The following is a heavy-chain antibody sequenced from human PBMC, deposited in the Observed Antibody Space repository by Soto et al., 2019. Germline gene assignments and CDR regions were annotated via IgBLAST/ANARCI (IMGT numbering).Heavy chain of an antibody. CDR2: ISYDGSNK. V-gene: IGHV3-30-3*01. J-gene: IGHJ4*02. CDR1: GFTFSSYA. D-gene: IGHD5-18*01. CDR3: ARDGPYTAMAYYFDY. Sequence: LRLSCAASGFTFSSYAMHWVRQAPGKGLEWVAVISYDGSNKYYADSVKGRFTISRDNSKNTLYLQMNSLRAEDTAVYYCARDGPYTAMAYYFDYWGQGTLVTVSS.